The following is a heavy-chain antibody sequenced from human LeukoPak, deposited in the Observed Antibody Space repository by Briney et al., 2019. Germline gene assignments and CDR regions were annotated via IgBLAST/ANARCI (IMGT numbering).Heavy chain of an antibody. V-gene: IGHV3-48*01. D-gene: IGHD6-13*01. CDR3: ARAYSSSSGKDAFDI. CDR2: INRSSSTI. Sequence: PGGSLRLSCAASGFTFSSYSMNWVRQAPGKGLEWVSYINRSSSTIYYADSVKGRFTISRDTAKNSLYLQMNSLRAEDTAVYYCARAYSSSSGKDAFDIWGQGTMVTVST. J-gene: IGHJ3*02. CDR1: GFTFSSYS.